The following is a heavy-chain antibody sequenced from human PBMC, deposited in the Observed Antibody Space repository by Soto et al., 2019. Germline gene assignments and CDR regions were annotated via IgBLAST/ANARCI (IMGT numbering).Heavy chain of an antibody. D-gene: IGHD3-16*02. CDR2: TYYRSEWKN. J-gene: IGHJ6*02. CDR3: ARETWATMTNELSYGTEV. CDR1: GDSVSSISAA. V-gene: IGHV6-1*01. Sequence: PSQTLSLTCAISGDSVSSISAAWTWIRQSPSRGLEWLGRTYYRSEWKNDYAVSVKSRIDIKADTSRNQFSLQLRSVTPEDTAVYYCARETWATMTNELSYGTEVWGQGTTVTVSS.